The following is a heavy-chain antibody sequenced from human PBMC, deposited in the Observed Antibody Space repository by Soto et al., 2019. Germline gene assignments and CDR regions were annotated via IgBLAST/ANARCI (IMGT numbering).Heavy chain of an antibody. CDR2: IQYSGYS. J-gene: IGHJ6*04. CDR3: GRHGFGSLHGLVDV. V-gene: IGHV4-59*08. D-gene: IGHD3-10*01. Sequence: QVQLQESGPGLVKPSETLSLTCTVSGGSITNYYCSWFRQPPGKGLEWIGYIQYSGYSAYNLSLKRRGTMSMDTYKPQFSLMLESVTATDTAVYYCGRHGFGSLHGLVDVWGKGTTVIVSS. CDR1: GGSITNYY.